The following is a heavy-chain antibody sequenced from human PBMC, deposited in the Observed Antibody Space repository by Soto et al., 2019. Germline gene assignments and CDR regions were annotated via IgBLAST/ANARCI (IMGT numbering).Heavy chain of an antibody. CDR2: IIPIFGTA. J-gene: IGHJ6*02. Sequence: QVPLVQSGAEVKKPGSSVKVSCKASGGTFSSYAISWVRQAPGQGLEWMGGIIPIFGTANYAQKFQGRVTITADESTSTAYMELSSLRSEDTAVYYCARALNTIFGVVIYYYYYGMDVWGQGTTVTVSS. V-gene: IGHV1-69*01. CDR1: GGTFSSYA. D-gene: IGHD3-3*01. CDR3: ARALNTIFGVVIYYYYYGMDV.